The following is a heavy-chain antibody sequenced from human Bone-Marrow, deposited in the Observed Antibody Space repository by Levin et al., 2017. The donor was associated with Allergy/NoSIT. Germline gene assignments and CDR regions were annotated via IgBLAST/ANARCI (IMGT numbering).Heavy chain of an antibody. CDR1: DYSINSNNW. Sequence: SETLSLTCVVSDYSINSNNWWGWIRQPPGKGLQWIGYISHTGTTTYNPSLQSRVTMSIDMSKKQFSLKLSSVSAVDTAIYYCARMTYMSGWSPIDLWGQGTLVAVSS. D-gene: IGHD6-19*01. J-gene: IGHJ5*02. V-gene: IGHV4-28*01. CDR2: ISHTGTT. CDR3: ARMTYMSGWSPIDL.